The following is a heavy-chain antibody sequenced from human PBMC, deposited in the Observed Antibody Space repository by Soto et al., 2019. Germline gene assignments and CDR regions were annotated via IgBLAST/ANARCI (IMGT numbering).Heavy chain of an antibody. CDR1: GFTFSSYW. Sequence: GGSLRLSCAASGFTFSSYWMSWVRQAPGKGLEWVANIKQDGSEKYYVDSVKGRFTISRDNAKNSLYLQMNSLRAEDTAVYYCARGAHIVVVVAAPRYWGQGTLVTVSS. CDR2: IKQDGSEK. V-gene: IGHV3-7*01. CDR3: ARGAHIVVVVAAPRY. J-gene: IGHJ4*02. D-gene: IGHD2-15*01.